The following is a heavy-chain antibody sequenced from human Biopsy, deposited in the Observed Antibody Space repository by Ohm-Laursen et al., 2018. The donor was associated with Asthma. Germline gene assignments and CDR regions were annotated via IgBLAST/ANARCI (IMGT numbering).Heavy chain of an antibody. CDR2: INPNSGGT. V-gene: IGHV1-2*06. Sequence: GASVKVSCKASGYTFTGYYMHWVRQAPGQELEWMGRINPNSGGTNYAQKFQGRVTMTRDTSISTAYMELSRLRSDDTAVYYCAIVGYSSGWDFFDYWGQGTLVTVSS. D-gene: IGHD6-19*01. CDR3: AIVGYSSGWDFFDY. CDR1: GYTFTGYY. J-gene: IGHJ4*02.